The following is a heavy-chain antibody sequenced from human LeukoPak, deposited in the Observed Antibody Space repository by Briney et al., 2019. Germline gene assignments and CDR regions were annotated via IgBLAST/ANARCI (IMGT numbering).Heavy chain of an antibody. Sequence: GGSLRRSCAASGFTFTSHWMHWVRQGPGKGLVWVSQINTDGSIAFYADSVKGRFTISRDNAKNTLYLQMNSLRAEDTAIYYCARDRTPDTLDYWGQGTPVTVSS. CDR2: INTDGSIA. CDR1: GFTFTSHW. J-gene: IGHJ4*02. V-gene: IGHV3-74*01. D-gene: IGHD2-15*01. CDR3: ARDRTPDTLDY.